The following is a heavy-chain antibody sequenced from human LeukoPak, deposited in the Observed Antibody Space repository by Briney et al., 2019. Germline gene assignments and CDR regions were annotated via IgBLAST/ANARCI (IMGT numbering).Heavy chain of an antibody. CDR2: IYYSGIT. Sequence: PSETLSLTCTVSGGSISSYYWSWIRQSPGKGLEWIGYIYYSGITDYNPSLKSRVTISVDTSKNQFSLKLSSVTAADTAVYYCARRDSQRLAHYFDYWGQGTLVTVSS. CDR3: ARRDSQRLAHYFDY. V-gene: IGHV4-59*01. J-gene: IGHJ4*02. D-gene: IGHD6-25*01. CDR1: GGSISSYY.